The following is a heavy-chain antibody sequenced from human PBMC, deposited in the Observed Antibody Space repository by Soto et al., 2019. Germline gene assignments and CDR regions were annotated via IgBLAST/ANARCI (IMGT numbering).Heavy chain of an antibody. Sequence: QVELQQWGPGLVKPSETLSLTCTIHDGSFIGYFWSWIRQSPEKGLAWIGEINQSGRTSYNLSLRSRVTISVDTSKNQFSMKVTSVTAADTSVYYCARGYVRATAYFDAWGQGSPVIVSS. V-gene: IGHV4-34*01. CDR1: DGSFIGYF. CDR3: ARGYVRATAYFDA. J-gene: IGHJ4*02. D-gene: IGHD2-21*02. CDR2: INQSGRT.